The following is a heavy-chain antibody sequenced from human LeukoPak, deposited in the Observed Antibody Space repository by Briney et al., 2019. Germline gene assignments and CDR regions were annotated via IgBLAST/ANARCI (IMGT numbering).Heavy chain of an antibody. Sequence: PGGSLRLSCAASGLTFSSYAMSWVRQVPGKGLEWVSGISGSGGSTYYADSVKGRFTISRDNPKNTLYLQMNSLRAEDTAVYYCAKEAVRKFDFDHWGQGTLVTVSS. CDR2: ISGSGGST. J-gene: IGHJ4*02. CDR3: AKEAVRKFDFDH. V-gene: IGHV3-23*01. D-gene: IGHD1-14*01. CDR1: GLTFSSYA.